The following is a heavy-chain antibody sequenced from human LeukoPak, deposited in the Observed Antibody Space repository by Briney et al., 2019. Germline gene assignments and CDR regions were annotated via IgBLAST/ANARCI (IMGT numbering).Heavy chain of an antibody. J-gene: IGHJ4*02. CDR1: GGPISSGDYY. Sequence: SSETLSLTCTVSGGPISSGDYYWSWIRQPPGKGLEWIGYIYYSGSTYYNPSLKRRVTISVDTSKNQFTLKLSSVTAADTAVYYCAAGCSSTSCSTDYWGQGTLVTVSS. CDR2: IYYSGST. V-gene: IGHV4-30-4*08. D-gene: IGHD2-2*01. CDR3: AAGCSSTSCSTDY.